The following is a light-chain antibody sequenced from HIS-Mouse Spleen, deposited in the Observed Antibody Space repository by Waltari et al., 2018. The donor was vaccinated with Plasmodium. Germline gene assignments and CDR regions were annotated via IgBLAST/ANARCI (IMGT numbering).Light chain of an antibody. CDR3: MIWPSNASGV. CDR2: YYSAADK. V-gene: IGLV5-37*01. CDR1: SDIYVAHSN. J-gene: IGLJ3*02. Sequence: QPVLTQPPSHSASPGESARLTCTLPSDIYVAHSNISWSQPKPGSPPRYLLYYYSAADKGQGSGVPSRFSGSKDASANTGILLISGLQSEDEADYYCMIWPSNASGVFGGGTKLTVL.